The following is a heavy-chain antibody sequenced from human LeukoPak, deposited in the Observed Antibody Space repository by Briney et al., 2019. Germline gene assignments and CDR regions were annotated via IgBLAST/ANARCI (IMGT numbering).Heavy chain of an antibody. Sequence: ASVKVSCKAPGYTFSDYFIHWVRQAPGQGLEWMGWINPNNGGTKYAQKFQGRVTMIRDTSISTTYMELSSLRSDDTAIYYCARDRSSGRDFDHWGQGTLVTVSS. J-gene: IGHJ4*02. CDR1: GYTFSDYF. CDR3: ARDRSSGRDFDH. V-gene: IGHV1-2*02. CDR2: INPNNGGT. D-gene: IGHD6-25*01.